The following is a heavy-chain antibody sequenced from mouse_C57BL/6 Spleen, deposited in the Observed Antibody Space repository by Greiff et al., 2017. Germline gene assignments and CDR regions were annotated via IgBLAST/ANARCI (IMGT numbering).Heavy chain of an antibody. CDR1: GYTFTSYW. Sequence: VQRVESGAELAKPGASVKLSCKASGYTFTSYWMHWVKQRPGQGLEWIGYINPSSGYTKYNQKFKDKATLTADKSSSTAYMQLSSLTYEDSAVYYCARGGYDYDNAMDYWGQGTSVTVSS. V-gene: IGHV1-7*01. J-gene: IGHJ4*01. CDR3: ARGGYDYDNAMDY. D-gene: IGHD2-4*01. CDR2: INPSSGYT.